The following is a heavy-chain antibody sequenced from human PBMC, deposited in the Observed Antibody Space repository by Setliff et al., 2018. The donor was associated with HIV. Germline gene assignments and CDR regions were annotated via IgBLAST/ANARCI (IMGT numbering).Heavy chain of an antibody. CDR3: AFSIYRSGSYSSIFDY. CDR2: IIPLFGTR. D-gene: IGHD3-10*01. Sequence: SVKVSCKASGGTLNDYAVTWVRQAPGQGLDVVGEIIPLFGTRNYVQRFQGRIAITTDESTATAYMDLSGLTSEDTAMYYCAFSIYRSGSYSSIFDYWGQGTLVTVSS. V-gene: IGHV1-69*05. J-gene: IGHJ4*02. CDR1: GGTLNDYA.